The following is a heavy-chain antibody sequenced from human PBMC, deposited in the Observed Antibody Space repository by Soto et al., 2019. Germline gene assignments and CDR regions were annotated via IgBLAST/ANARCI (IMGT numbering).Heavy chain of an antibody. D-gene: IGHD6-13*01. CDR3: AKEAAAGIDS. CDR2: ISWDGGST. J-gene: IGHJ4*02. Sequence: PGGSLRLSCAASGFTFDDYTMHWVRQAPGKGLEWVSLISWDGGSTYYADSVKGRFTISRDNSKNSLYLQMNSLRTEDTALYYCAKEAAAGIDSWGQGTLVPVSS. V-gene: IGHV3-43*01. CDR1: GFTFDDYT.